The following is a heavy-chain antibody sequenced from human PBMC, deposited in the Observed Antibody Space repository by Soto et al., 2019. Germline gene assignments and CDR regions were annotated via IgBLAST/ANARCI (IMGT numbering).Heavy chain of an antibody. D-gene: IGHD3-10*01. J-gene: IGHJ3*02. CDR1: GGSISSYY. CDR3: ARLNYYGSGRYLYDAFDI. Sequence: SETLSLTCTVSGGSISSYYWSWIRQPPGKGLEWIGYIYYSGSTNYNPSLKSRVTISVDTSKNQFSLKLSSVTAADTAVYYCARLNYYGSGRYLYDAFDIWGQGTMVTVSS. CDR2: IYYSGST. V-gene: IGHV4-59*08.